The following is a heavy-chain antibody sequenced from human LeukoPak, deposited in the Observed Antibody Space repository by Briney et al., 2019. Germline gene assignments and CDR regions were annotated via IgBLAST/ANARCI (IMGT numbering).Heavy chain of an antibody. CDR1: GFTFSSYG. V-gene: IGHV3-30*18. Sequence: GGSLRLSCAPSGFTFSSYGMHWVRQAPGKGLEWVAVISYDGSNKYYADAVKGRFTISRDNPKNTLYLQMNSLRAEDTAVYYCAKDGSGSYFDYWGQGTLVTVSS. D-gene: IGHD1-26*01. J-gene: IGHJ4*02. CDR2: ISYDGSNK. CDR3: AKDGSGSYFDY.